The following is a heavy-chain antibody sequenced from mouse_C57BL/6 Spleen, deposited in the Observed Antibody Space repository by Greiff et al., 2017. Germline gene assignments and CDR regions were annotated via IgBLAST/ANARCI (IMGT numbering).Heavy chain of an antibody. CDR3: SNSPYYYGSPGVWYFDV. D-gene: IGHD1-1*01. CDR1: GYTFTSYT. V-gene: IGHV1-4*01. Sequence: QVQLQQSGAELARPGASVKMSCKASGYTFTSYTMHWVKQRPGQGLEWIGYINPSSGYTKYNQKFKDKATLTADKASSTAYMQMSRLTYEDSAVYYCSNSPYYYGSPGVWYFDVWGTGTTVTVSS. J-gene: IGHJ1*03. CDR2: INPSSGYT.